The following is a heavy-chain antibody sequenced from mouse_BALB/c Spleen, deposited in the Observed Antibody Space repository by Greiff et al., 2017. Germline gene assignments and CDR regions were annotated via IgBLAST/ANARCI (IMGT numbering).Heavy chain of an antibody. Sequence: VMLVESGPGLVAPSQSLSITCTVSGFSLTSYGVHWVRQPPGKGLEWLGVIWAGGSTNYNSALMSRLSISKDNSKSQVFLKMNSLQTDDTAMYYCARDVYYDYDYAMDYWGQGTSVTVSS. CDR1: GFSLTSYG. D-gene: IGHD2-4*01. CDR2: IWAGGST. J-gene: IGHJ4*01. CDR3: ARDVYYDYDYAMDY. V-gene: IGHV2-9*02.